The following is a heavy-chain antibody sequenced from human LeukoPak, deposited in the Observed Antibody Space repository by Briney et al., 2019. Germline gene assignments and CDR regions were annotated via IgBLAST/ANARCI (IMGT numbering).Heavy chain of an antibody. CDR1: GFTVSSNY. CDR2: IYSGGST. V-gene: IGHV3-66*02. J-gene: IGHJ6*01. Sequence: PGGSLRLSCAASGFTVSSNYMSWVRQAPGKGLEWVSVIYSGGSTYYADSVKGRFTISRDNSKNTLYLQMNSLRAEDTAVYYCASPSSSWPHYGMDVWGQRTTVTVSS. CDR3: ASPSSSWPHYGMDV. D-gene: IGHD6-13*01.